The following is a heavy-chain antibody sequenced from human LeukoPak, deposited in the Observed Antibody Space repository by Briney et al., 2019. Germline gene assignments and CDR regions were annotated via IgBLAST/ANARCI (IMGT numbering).Heavy chain of an antibody. J-gene: IGHJ4*02. CDR3: ARPPSRYCSGGSCYSDAYFDY. CDR1: GYSFTSYW. Sequence: LGASLKISCKGSGYSFTSYWIGWVRQLPGKRLEWMGIIYPGDSDTRYSPSFQGQVTISADKSISTAFLQWSSLKASDTAMYYCARPPSRYCSGGSCYSDAYFDYWGQGTLVTVSS. D-gene: IGHD2-15*01. V-gene: IGHV5-51*01. CDR2: IYPGDSDT.